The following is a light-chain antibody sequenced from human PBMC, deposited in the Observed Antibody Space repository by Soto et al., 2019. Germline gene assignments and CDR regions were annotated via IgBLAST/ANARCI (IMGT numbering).Light chain of an antibody. J-gene: IGKJ5*01. CDR2: AAS. CDR1: QAISRS. Sequence: DIQLTQSPSFLSASVGDRVTITCRASQAISRSLVWYQQRPGRAPEVLIYAASSLQSGVPSRFSGSGSGTDFTLTIFSLQPEDFATYYCQQVNNYPRTFGQGTRLDIK. V-gene: IGKV1-9*01. CDR3: QQVNNYPRT.